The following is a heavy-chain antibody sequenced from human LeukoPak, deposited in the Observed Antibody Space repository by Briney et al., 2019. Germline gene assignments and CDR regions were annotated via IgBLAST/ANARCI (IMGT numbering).Heavy chain of an antibody. CDR2: IIPIFGTA. CDR1: GGTFSSYA. J-gene: IGHJ3*02. D-gene: IGHD5-24*01. Sequence: SSAKVSCKASGGTFSSYAISWVRQAPGQGLEWMGGIIPIFGTANYAQKFQGRVTITTDESTSTAYMELSSLRSEDTAVYYCARDQEGGHNIHDPFDIWGKGTMVTVSS. CDR3: ARDQEGGHNIHDPFDI. V-gene: IGHV1-69*05.